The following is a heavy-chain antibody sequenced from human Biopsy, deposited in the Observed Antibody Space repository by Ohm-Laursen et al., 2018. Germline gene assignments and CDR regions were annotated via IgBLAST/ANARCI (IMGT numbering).Heavy chain of an antibody. V-gene: IGHV1-69*04. CDR3: AKDQLHTTSSVGAAFEI. CDR2: IIPVVGFT. J-gene: IGHJ3*02. CDR1: GGTFGGSP. D-gene: IGHD1-7*01. Sequence: SVKASCKASGGTFGGSPITSLRQAPGPGRGWDGRIIPVVGFTTYAPRFQGRVTVTAGTSTNTVYMDLSSLRSEDTAVYYCAKDQLHTTSSVGAAFEIWGPGTLVTVS.